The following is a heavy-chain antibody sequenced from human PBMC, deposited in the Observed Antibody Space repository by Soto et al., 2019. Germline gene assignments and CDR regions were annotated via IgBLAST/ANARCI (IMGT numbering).Heavy chain of an antibody. D-gene: IGHD5-12*01. Sequence: SETLSLTCAVYGGSFSGYYWSWIRQPPGKGLEWIGEINHSGSTNYNPSLKSRVTISVDTSKSQFSLKLSSVTAADTAVYYCARWLQRYYYYYGMDVWGQGTTVTVSS. J-gene: IGHJ6*02. CDR3: ARWLQRYYYYYGMDV. CDR1: GGSFSGYY. CDR2: INHSGST. V-gene: IGHV4-34*01.